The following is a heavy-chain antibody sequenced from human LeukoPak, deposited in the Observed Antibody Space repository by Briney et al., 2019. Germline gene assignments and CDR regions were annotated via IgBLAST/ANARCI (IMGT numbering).Heavy chain of an antibody. Sequence: ASVKVSCKASGYTFTGYYMHWVRQARGQGLEWMGWINPNSGGTNYAQKFQGRVTMTRDTSISTAYMELSRLRSDDTAVYYCARAQADYYDSSGHYYYYLDVWGKGTTVTVSS. D-gene: IGHD3-22*01. CDR1: GYTFTGYY. CDR3: ARAQADYYDSSGHYYYYLDV. CDR2: INPNSGGT. J-gene: IGHJ6*03. V-gene: IGHV1-2*02.